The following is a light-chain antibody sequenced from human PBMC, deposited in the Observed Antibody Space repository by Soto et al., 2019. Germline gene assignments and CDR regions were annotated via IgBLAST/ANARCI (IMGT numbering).Light chain of an antibody. CDR1: QSVTSN. CDR3: QQYAESPLT. CDR2: GGS. Sequence: EIVMTQSPATLSVSPGERAILSCRASQSVTSNFAWYQQKPVAWYQQKPGQPPRLLIYGGSTRATGVPARFSGSGSGTEFTLTISSLQSEDFAVYYCQQYAESPLTFGGGTKVEIK. J-gene: IGKJ4*01. V-gene: IGKV3-15*01.